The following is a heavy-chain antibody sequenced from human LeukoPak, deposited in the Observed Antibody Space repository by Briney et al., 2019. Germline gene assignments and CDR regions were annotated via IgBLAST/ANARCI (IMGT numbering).Heavy chain of an antibody. D-gene: IGHD5-24*01. CDR3: AREPTTLNGYSASRRHHYFDH. V-gene: IGHV3-33*01. J-gene: IGHJ4*02. Sequence: GGSLRLSCAASGFTFSSYDMHWVRQAPGKGLEWVAVIWYDGSNINYGDSVKGRFAISRDNSRNTLYLQMNSLRAEDTALYYCAREPTTLNGYSASRRHHYFDHWGQGALVIVSS. CDR1: GFTFSSYD. CDR2: IWYDGSNI.